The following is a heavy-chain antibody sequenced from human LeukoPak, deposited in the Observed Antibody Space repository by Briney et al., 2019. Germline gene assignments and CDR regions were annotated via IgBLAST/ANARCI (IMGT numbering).Heavy chain of an antibody. D-gene: IGHD2/OR15-2a*01. CDR3: ARDAKRFYAANWFDP. J-gene: IGHJ5*02. Sequence: SETLSLTCTVSGGSISSYYWSWFGQPPGRGRGWMGRIYTSGSTNYNPSLKSRVTMSVDTSKNQFSLKLSSVTAADTAVYYCARDAKRFYAANWFDPWGQGTPVTVSS. CDR1: GGSISSYY. V-gene: IGHV4-4*07. CDR2: IYTSGST.